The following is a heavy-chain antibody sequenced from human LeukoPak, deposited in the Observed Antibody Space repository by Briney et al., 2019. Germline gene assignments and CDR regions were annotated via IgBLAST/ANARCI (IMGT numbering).Heavy chain of an antibody. J-gene: IGHJ5*02. D-gene: IGHD3-10*01. CDR2: MNPNSGNT. V-gene: IGHV1-8*01. CDR3: ARILGYYYGSGSYSSRAWFDP. Sequence: ASVKVSCKASGYTFTSYDINWVRQATGQGLEWMGWMNPNSGNTGYAQKFQGRVTMTRNTSISTAYMELSSLRSEDTAVYYCARILGYYYGSGSYSSRAWFDPWGQGTLVTVSS. CDR1: GYTFTSYD.